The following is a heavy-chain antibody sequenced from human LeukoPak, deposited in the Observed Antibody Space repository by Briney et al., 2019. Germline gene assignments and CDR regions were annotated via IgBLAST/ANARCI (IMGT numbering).Heavy chain of an antibody. CDR1: GYTFTIYD. CDR2: MNPKNGGT. D-gene: IGHD3-3*01. Sequence: ASVKVSCKASGYTFTIYDINWVRQAPGQGLEWVGWMNPKNGGTVYAQKFQGRVTMTRDNSTGTLYMQLNSLRSEDTAVYYCARGAIFGGTPSGYGMDVWGQGATVTVSS. V-gene: IGHV1-8*01. J-gene: IGHJ6*02. CDR3: ARGAIFGGTPSGYGMDV.